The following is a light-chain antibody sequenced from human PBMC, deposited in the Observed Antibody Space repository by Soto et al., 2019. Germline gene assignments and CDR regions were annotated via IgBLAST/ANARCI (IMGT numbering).Light chain of an antibody. Sequence: DIQMTQSPSSLSASVGDRVTMPCRASQAINNYLAWYQQKPGKVPTLLISAASTLQSGVPSRFSGSGSGTDFTLTISSLQPEDVATYYCQKFNAVPTFGGGTKVEI. J-gene: IGKJ4*01. CDR3: QKFNAVPT. CDR2: AAS. V-gene: IGKV1-27*01. CDR1: QAINNY.